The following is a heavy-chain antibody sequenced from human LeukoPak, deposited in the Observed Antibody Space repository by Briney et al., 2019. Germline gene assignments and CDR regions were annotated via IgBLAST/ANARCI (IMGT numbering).Heavy chain of an antibody. Sequence: GASVKVSCKASGYTFTSYAMNWVRQAPGQGLEWMGWINTNTGNPTYAQGFTGRFVFSLDTSVSTAYLQISSLKAEDTAVYYCARPSSSAPHNWFDPWGQGTLVTVSS. CDR1: GYTFTSYA. V-gene: IGHV7-4-1*02. D-gene: IGHD6-6*01. CDR2: INTNTGNP. CDR3: ARPSSSAPHNWFDP. J-gene: IGHJ5*02.